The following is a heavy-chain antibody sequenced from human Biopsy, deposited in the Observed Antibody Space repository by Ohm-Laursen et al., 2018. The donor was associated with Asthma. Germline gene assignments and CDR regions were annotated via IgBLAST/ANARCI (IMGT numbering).Heavy chain of an antibody. CDR3: ARDAPTGGYIDY. CDR1: GFTFSGYT. CDR2: ITSSSSYI. J-gene: IGHJ4*02. V-gene: IGHV3-21*01. D-gene: IGHD7-27*01. Sequence: SLRLSCTASGFTFSGYTMNWVRQAPGKGLEWVSSITSSSSYIFYADSVKGRFTISRDNPRNSLYLQMNSLRAEDTAMYYCARDAPTGGYIDYWGLGTLVTVSS.